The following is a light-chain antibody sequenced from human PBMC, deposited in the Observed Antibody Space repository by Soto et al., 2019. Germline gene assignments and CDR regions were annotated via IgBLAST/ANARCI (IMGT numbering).Light chain of an antibody. Sequence: DIQMTQSPSTLAAFFGERVTITCRASQSVNSWLAWYQQKPGKAPKLLIYDASTLESGVPSTLSGSGSGTEFTLTISSLQPDDFATYYCHQYNSYHTFGGGTKVDIK. V-gene: IGKV1-5*01. CDR3: HQYNSYHT. CDR2: DAS. CDR1: QSVNSW. J-gene: IGKJ4*01.